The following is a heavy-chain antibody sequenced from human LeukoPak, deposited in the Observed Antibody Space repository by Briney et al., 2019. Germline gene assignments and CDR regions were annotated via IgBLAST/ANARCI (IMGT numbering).Heavy chain of an antibody. V-gene: IGHV1-2*02. CDR2: INPNSGDT. CDR1: GYIFTGYY. J-gene: IGHJ6*03. D-gene: IGHD1-1*01. CDR3: AKSNVYYYYYYMDV. Sequence: ASVTVSCKASGYIFTGYYMHWVRQAPGQGLEWMGWINPNSGDTNYAQKFQGRVTMTRDTSISTAYMELSRLRSDDTAVYYCAKSNVYYYYYYMDVWGKGTTVTISS.